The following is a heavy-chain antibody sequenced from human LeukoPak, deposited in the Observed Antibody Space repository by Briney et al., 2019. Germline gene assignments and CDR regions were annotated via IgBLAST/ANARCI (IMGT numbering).Heavy chain of an antibody. J-gene: IGHJ6*02. D-gene: IGHD4-17*01. CDR3: ARDRVTTRHYYYGMDV. V-gene: IGHV3-66*01. Sequence: SGGSLRLSCAASGFTVSSNYMSWVRQAPGKGLEWVSVIYSGGSTYYADSVKGRFTISRDNSKDTLYLQMNSLRAEDTAVYYCARDRVTTRHYYYGMDVWGQGTTVTVSS. CDR2: IYSGGST. CDR1: GFTVSSNY.